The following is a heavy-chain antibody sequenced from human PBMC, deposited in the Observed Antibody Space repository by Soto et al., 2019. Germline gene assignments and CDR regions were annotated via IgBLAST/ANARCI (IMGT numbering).Heavy chain of an antibody. D-gene: IGHD3-9*01. V-gene: IGHV1-18*01. CDR1: GYTFTSYG. J-gene: IGHJ4*02. Sequence: QVQLVQSGAEVKKPGASVKVSCKASGYTFTSYGISWVRQAPGQGLEWMGWISAYNGNTNYAQKLKGRVTMTSDTPTSTAYTELRSLRSDDTAVYSGARDPGFRSDYWGQGTLVTVSS. CDR3: ARDPGFRSDY. CDR2: ISAYNGNT.